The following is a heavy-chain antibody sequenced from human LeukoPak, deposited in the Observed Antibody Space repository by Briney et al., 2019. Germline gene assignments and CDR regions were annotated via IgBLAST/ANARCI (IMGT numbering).Heavy chain of an antibody. D-gene: IGHD3-10*01. V-gene: IGHV1-2*02. CDR3: ASIPFGELFPYDY. Sequence: ASVKVPCKASGYTFTGYYMHWVRQAPGQGLEWMGWINPNSGGTNYAQKFQGRVTMTRDTSISTAYMELSRLRSDDTAVYYCASIPFGELFPYDYWGQGTLVTVSS. CDR2: INPNSGGT. CDR1: GYTFTGYY. J-gene: IGHJ4*02.